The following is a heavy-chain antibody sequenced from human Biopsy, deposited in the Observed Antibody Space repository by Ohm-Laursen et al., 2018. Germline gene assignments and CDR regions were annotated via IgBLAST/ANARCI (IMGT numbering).Heavy chain of an antibody. J-gene: IGHJ4*02. D-gene: IGHD7-27*01. V-gene: IGHV4-59*01. CDR3: ARLTGDQSY. CDR2: IYYTGHI. CDR1: GGSIKSYY. Sequence: GTLSLTCTVSGGSIKSYYWNWIRQSPGKGLEWIGFIYYTGHINYNPSLKSRATISVDTSKNQFSLKVISVTAADTAVYYCARLTGDQSYWGQGILVTVSS.